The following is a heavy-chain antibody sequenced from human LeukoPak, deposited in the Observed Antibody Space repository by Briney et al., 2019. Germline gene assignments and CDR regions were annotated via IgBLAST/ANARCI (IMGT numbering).Heavy chain of an antibody. Sequence: GGSLRLSCAASGFTFSSYAMHWVRQAPGKGLEWVAVISYDGSNKYYADSVKGRFTISRDNSKNTLYLQMNSLRAEDTAVYYCARYCSSTSCPNYYGMDVWGQGTTVTVSS. D-gene: IGHD2-2*01. CDR3: ARYCSSTSCPNYYGMDV. CDR2: ISYDGSNK. J-gene: IGHJ6*02. V-gene: IGHV3-30*04. CDR1: GFTFSSYA.